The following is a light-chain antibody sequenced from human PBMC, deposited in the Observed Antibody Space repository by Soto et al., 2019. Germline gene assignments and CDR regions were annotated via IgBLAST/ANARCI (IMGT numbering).Light chain of an antibody. CDR2: SNN. V-gene: IGLV1-44*01. J-gene: IGLJ3*02. CDR3: AAWDDSLNGWV. CDR1: SSNIGSKT. Sequence: QSVLTQPPSASGTPWQRVTISCSGSSSNIGSKTVNWYQQLPGTAPKILIYSNNQRPSGVPDRFSGSKSGTSASLAISGLQSEDEADYYCAAWDDSLNGWVFGGGTKLTVL.